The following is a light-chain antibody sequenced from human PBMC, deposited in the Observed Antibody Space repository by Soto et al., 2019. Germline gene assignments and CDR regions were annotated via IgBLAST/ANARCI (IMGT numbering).Light chain of an antibody. V-gene: IGKV1-5*03. CDR1: DTIGSW. CDR2: KAS. Sequence: DIQMTQSPSTLSASVGDRVTITCRASDTIGSWLAWYQQKPGKAPKLLMYKASSLESGVPSRFSGSGSGTEFTLTISSLQPDDFATYYCQQYNNYWTFGQGTKVEIK. J-gene: IGKJ1*01. CDR3: QQYNNYWT.